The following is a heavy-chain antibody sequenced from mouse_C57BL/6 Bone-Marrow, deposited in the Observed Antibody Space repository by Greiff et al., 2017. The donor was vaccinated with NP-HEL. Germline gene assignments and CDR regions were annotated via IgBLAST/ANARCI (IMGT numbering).Heavy chain of an antibody. CDR1: GYTFTSYG. CDR2: IYPRSGNT. J-gene: IGHJ1*03. Sequence: LQESGAELARPGASVKLSCKASGYTFTSYGISWVKQRTGQGLEWIGEIYPRSGNTYYNEKFKGKATLTADKSSSTAYMELRSLTSEDSAVYFCERLITTVVDWYLDVWGTGTTVTVSS. D-gene: IGHD1-1*01. CDR3: ERLITTVVDWYLDV. V-gene: IGHV1-81*01.